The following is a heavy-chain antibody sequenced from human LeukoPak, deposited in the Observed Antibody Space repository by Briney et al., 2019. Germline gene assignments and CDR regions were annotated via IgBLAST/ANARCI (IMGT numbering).Heavy chain of an antibody. Sequence: GGSLRLSCAASGFTFSTYAMNWVRQAPGKGLEWVSVISGSGGSTYSADSVKGRFTISRDNSKNTLYLQMNSLRAEDTAVYFCAKSQDGGRLFHFDYWGQGTLVTVSS. V-gene: IGHV3-23*01. D-gene: IGHD1-26*01. CDR3: AKSQDGGRLFHFDY. CDR1: GFTFSTYA. CDR2: ISGSGGST. J-gene: IGHJ4*02.